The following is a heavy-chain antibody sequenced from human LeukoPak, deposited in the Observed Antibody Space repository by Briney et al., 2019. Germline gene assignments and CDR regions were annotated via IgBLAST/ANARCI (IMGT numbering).Heavy chain of an antibody. D-gene: IGHD2-2*01. Sequence: GGSLRLSCAASGFTFSSYAMHWVRQAPGKGLEWVAVISYDGSNKYYADSVKGRFTISRDNSKNTLYLQMNSLRAEDTAVYYCASAAIPIDYRRPGPLVTASS. V-gene: IGHV3-30*04. CDR1: GFTFSSYA. CDR2: ISYDGSNK. CDR3: ASAAIPIDY. J-gene: IGHJ4*02.